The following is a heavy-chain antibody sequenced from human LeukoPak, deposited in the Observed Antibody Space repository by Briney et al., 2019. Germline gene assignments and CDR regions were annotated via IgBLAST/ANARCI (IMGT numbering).Heavy chain of an antibody. Sequence: ASVKVSCKASGGTFSSYAISWVRQAPGQGLEWMGGIIHIFGTANSAQKFQGRVTITADESTSTAYMDLSSLRSEDTAVYSCARARNTAMVSYYFDXWGQGTLVTVSS. D-gene: IGHD5-18*01. V-gene: IGHV1-69*13. CDR3: ARARNTAMVSYYFDX. J-gene: IGHJ4*02. CDR2: IIHIFGTA. CDR1: GGTFSSYA.